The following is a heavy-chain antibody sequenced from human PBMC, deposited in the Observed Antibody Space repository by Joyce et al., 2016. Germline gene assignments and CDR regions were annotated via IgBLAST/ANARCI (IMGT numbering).Heavy chain of an antibody. CDR2: ISPGDSDT. Sequence: EVQLVQSGSEVKKPGESLRISCQGSGYTVSSYWIGWVRQMPGKGLEYMGIISPGDSDTIYSPSFEGQVTFSADNSINTAYLHWDSLKTSDTAIYYCARGQQWLFDYWGQGILVTVSS. J-gene: IGHJ4*02. CDR3: ARGQQWLFDY. D-gene: IGHD6-19*01. V-gene: IGHV5-51*01. CDR1: GYTVSSYW.